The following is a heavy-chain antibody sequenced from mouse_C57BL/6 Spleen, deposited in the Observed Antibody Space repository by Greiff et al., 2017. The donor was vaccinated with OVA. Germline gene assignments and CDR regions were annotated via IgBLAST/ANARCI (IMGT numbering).Heavy chain of an antibody. V-gene: IGHV2-2*01. CDR3: ARRDPYYGSSLWYFDV. D-gene: IGHD1-1*01. CDR2: IWSGGST. J-gene: IGHJ1*03. CDR1: GFSLTSYG. Sequence: VKLMESGPGLVQPSQSLSITCTVSGFSLTSYGVHWVRQSPGKGLEWLGVIWSGGSTDYNAAFISRLSISKDNSKSQVFFKMNSLQADDTAIYYCARRDPYYGSSLWYFDVWGTGTTVTVSS.